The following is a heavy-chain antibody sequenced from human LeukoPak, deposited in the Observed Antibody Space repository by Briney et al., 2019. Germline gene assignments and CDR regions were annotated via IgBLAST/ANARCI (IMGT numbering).Heavy chain of an antibody. V-gene: IGHV4-59*01. Sequence: SETLSLTCTVSGGSISSYYWSWIRQPPGKGLEWIGYIYYSGSTNYNPSLKSRVTISVDTSKNQFSLKLSSVTAADTAVYYCARDGAGTFDYWGQGTLVTVSS. D-gene: IGHD1-1*01. CDR2: IYYSGST. CDR3: ARDGAGTFDY. CDR1: GGSISSYY. J-gene: IGHJ4*02.